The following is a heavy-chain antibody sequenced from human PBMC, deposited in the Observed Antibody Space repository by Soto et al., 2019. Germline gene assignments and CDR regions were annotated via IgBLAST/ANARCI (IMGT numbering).Heavy chain of an antibody. CDR1: GYTFTSYG. J-gene: IGHJ6*02. Sequence: ASVKVSCKASGYTFTSYGISWVRQAPGQGLEWMGWISAYNGNTNYAQKLQGRVTMTTDTSTSTAYMELRSLRSDDTAVYYCARVRITMVRGVIITAPHYYYYGMDVWGQGTTVTVSS. CDR3: ARVRITMVRGVIITAPHYYYYGMDV. V-gene: IGHV1-18*01. CDR2: ISAYNGNT. D-gene: IGHD3-10*01.